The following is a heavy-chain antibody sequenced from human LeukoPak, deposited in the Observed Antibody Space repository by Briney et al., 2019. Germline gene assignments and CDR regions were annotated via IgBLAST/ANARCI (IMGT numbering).Heavy chain of an antibody. D-gene: IGHD3-22*01. CDR2: IIPIFGTA. CDR3: ARGYYYDSSGTYYFDY. CDR1: GGTFSSYA. V-gene: IGHV1-69*05. J-gene: IGHJ4*02. Sequence: GASVKVSCKASGGTFSSYAISWVRQAPGQGLERMGRIIPIFGTANYAQKFQGRVAITTDESTSTAYMELSSLRSEDTAVYYCARGYYYDSSGTYYFDYWGQGTLVTVSS.